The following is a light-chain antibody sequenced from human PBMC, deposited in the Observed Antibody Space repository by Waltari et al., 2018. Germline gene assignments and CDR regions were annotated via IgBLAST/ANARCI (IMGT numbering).Light chain of an antibody. J-gene: IGLJ2*01. V-gene: IGLV2-11*01. CDR3: CSYAGSYTPVV. CDR2: DVS. Sequence: QSALTQPRSVSGSPGQSVTISCTGTSSDVGGYNYVSWYQQHPGKAPKPMIYDVSKRPSGVPDRLSGSKSGNTASLTISGLQAEDEADYYCCSYAGSYTPVVFGGGTKLTVL. CDR1: SSDVGGYNY.